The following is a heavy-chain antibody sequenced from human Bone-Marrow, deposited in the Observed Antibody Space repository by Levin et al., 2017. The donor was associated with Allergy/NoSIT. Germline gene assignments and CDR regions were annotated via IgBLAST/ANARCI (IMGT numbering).Heavy chain of an antibody. CDR3: AKENPTIVVVTRWYFDL. CDR2: ISYDGSNK. Sequence: GGSLRLSCAASGFTFSSYGMHWVRQAPGKGLEWVAVISYDGSNKYYADSVKGRFTISRDNSKNTLYLQMNSLRAEDTAVYYCAKENPTIVVVTRWYFDLWGRGTLVTVSS. V-gene: IGHV3-30*18. CDR1: GFTFSSYG. J-gene: IGHJ2*01. D-gene: IGHD3-22*01.